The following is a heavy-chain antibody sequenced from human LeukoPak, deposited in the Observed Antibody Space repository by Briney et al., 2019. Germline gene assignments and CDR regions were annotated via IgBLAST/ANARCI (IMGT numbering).Heavy chain of an antibody. V-gene: IGHV1-2*02. D-gene: IGHD3-3*01. J-gene: IGHJ4*02. CDR3: ARDQGIRFLEWLFDY. CDR2: INPNSGGT. Sequence: ASVKVSCKASGYTFTGYYMHWVRQAPEQGLEWMGWINPNSGGTNYAQKFQGRVTMTRDTSISTAYMELSRLRSDDTAVYYCARDQGIRFLEWLFDYWGQGTLVTVSS. CDR1: GYTFTGYY.